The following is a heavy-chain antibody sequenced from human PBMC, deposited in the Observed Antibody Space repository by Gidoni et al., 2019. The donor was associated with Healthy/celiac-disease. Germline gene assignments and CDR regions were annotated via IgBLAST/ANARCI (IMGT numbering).Heavy chain of an antibody. D-gene: IGHD2-2*01. CDR2: VNHSGST. J-gene: IGHJ4*02. V-gene: IGHV4-34*01. CDR3: ARGRIVVVPAATADFDY. CDR1: GGSFSGYY. Sequence: QVQLQQWGAGLLMPSETLSLTCAVYGGSFSGYYWSWIRQPPGKGLEWIGEVNHSGSTNYNPSLKSRVTISVDTSKNQFSLKLSSVTAADTAVYYCARGRIVVVPAATADFDYWGQGTLVTVSS.